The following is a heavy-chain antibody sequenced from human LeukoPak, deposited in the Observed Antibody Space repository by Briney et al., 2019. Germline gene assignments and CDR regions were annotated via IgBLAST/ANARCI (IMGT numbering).Heavy chain of an antibody. D-gene: IGHD4-17*01. CDR2: IIPILGIA. V-gene: IGHV1-69*04. J-gene: IGHJ4*02. Sequence: ASVKVSCKASGGTFSSYAISWVRQAPGQGLEWMGRIIPILGIANYAQKFQGRVTITADKSTGTAYMELSSLRSEDTAVYYCARGPQSYGGRFDYWGQGTLVTVSS. CDR3: ARGPQSYGGRFDY. CDR1: GGTFSSYA.